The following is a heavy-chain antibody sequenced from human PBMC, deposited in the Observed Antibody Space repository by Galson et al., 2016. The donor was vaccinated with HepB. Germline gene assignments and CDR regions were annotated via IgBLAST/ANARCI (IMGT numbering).Heavy chain of an antibody. D-gene: IGHD6-13*01. Sequence: SLRLSCAASGFAFSVYGMTWVRQAPGKGLEWVALIWFDGTYKYYADSVRGRFTISRDDSMNTVFLQMDSLRAEDTAVYYCARAGVSNWPDFDFWGQGALVTVSS. J-gene: IGHJ4*02. CDR2: IWFDGTYK. CDR1: GFAFSVYG. CDR3: ARAGVSNWPDFDF. V-gene: IGHV3-33*08.